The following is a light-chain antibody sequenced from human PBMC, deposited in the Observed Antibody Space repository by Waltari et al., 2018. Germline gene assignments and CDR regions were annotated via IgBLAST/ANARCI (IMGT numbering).Light chain of an antibody. CDR1: SSNNGSKP. J-gene: IGLJ2*01. CDR3: ATWDDRLDNVV. CDR2: SNN. V-gene: IGLV1-44*01. Sequence: QSVLTQPPPAYGTPGKSVTSSSSGRSSNNGSKPANWYQQPPGTAPKFPIYSNNPRPSGVPDRFSGSKSGTSAFLAISVLQSEDEADYYCATWDDRLDNVVFGGGTKLTVL.